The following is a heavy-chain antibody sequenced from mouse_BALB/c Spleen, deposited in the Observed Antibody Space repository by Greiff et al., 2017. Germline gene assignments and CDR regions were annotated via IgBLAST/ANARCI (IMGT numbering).Heavy chain of an antibody. Sequence: VQLQQSGPELVKPGASVKMSCKASGYTFTSYVMHWVKQKPGQGLEWIGYINPYNDGTKYNEKFKGKATLTSDKSSSTAYMELSSLTSEDSAVYYCAREGYGSSSYCDYWGQGTTLTGAS. J-gene: IGHJ2*01. V-gene: IGHV1-14*01. CDR3: AREGYGSSSYCDY. D-gene: IGHD1-1*01. CDR2: INPYNDGT. CDR1: GYTFTSYV.